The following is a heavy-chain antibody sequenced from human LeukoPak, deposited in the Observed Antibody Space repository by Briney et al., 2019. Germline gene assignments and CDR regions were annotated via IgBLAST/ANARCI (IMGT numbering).Heavy chain of an antibody. CDR1: GYTFTSYD. D-gene: IGHD1-1*01. CDR3: ATDLPYTTP. Sequence: ASVKVSCKASGYTFTSYDINWVRQATGQGLEWMGWMNPNSGNTGHAQKFQGRVTMARNTSISTAYMELSSLRSEDTAVYYCATDLPYTTPWGQGTLVTVSS. CDR2: MNPNSGNT. V-gene: IGHV1-8*01. J-gene: IGHJ4*02.